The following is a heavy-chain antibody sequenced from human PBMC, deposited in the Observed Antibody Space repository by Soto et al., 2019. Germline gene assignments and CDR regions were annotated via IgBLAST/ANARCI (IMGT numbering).Heavy chain of an antibody. Sequence: GGSLRLSCAASGFTFSSYAMSWVRQAPGKGLEWVSAISGSGGSTYYADSVKGRFTISRDNSKNTLYLQMNSLRAEDTAVYYSARGDSSSSAAFDYWGQGTLVTVSS. CDR1: GFTFSSYA. J-gene: IGHJ4*02. D-gene: IGHD6-19*01. V-gene: IGHV3-23*01. CDR2: ISGSGGST. CDR3: ARGDSSSSAAFDY.